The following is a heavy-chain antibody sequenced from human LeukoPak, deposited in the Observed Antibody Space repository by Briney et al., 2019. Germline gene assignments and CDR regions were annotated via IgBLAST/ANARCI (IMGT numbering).Heavy chain of an antibody. D-gene: IGHD6-13*01. CDR1: GYTFTSYG. CDR2: ISAYNGNT. J-gene: IGHJ5*02. V-gene: IGHV1-18*01. Sequence: ASVKVSCKAFGYTFTSYGISWVRQAPGQGLEWMGWISAYNGNTNYAQKLQGRVTMTTDTSTSTAYMELRSLRSDDTAVYYCAREIAAAEGSNWFDPWGQGTLVTVSS. CDR3: AREIAAAEGSNWFDP.